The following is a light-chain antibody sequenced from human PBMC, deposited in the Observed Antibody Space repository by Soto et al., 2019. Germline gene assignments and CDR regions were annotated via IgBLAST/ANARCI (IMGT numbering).Light chain of an antibody. V-gene: IGLV2-14*01. J-gene: IGLJ3*02. CDR1: SSDVGGYNY. CDR2: EVS. Sequence: QSALTQPASVSGSPGQSITISCTGTSSDVGGYNYVSWYQQYPGKAPKLMIYEVSNRPSGVSNRFSGSKSGNTASLTISGLQAEDEAVYYCSSYRSSILVFGGGTKLTVL. CDR3: SSYRSSILV.